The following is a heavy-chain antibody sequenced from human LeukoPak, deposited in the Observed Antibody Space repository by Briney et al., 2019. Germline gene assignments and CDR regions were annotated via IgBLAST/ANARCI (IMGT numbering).Heavy chain of an antibody. J-gene: IGHJ4*02. CDR2: IYYSGST. D-gene: IGHD2-15*01. Sequence: SETLSLTCTVSGGSISSYYWSWIRQPPGKGLEWIGYIYYSGSTNYNPSLKSRVTISVDTSKNQFSLKLSSVTAADTAVYYCARAHRSGGSCYPDYWGQGTLVTVSS. CDR1: GGSISSYY. CDR3: ARAHRSGGSCYPDY. V-gene: IGHV4-59*01.